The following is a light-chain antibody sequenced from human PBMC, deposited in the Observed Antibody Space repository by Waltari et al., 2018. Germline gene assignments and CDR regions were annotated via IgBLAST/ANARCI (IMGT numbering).Light chain of an antibody. CDR2: NDA. J-gene: IGLJ2*01. CDR1: SSNIGRHG. CDR3: AAWDESLNGLV. V-gene: IGLV1-36*01. Sequence: SALPQPPSVSEAPRQRVTLSRSVGSSNIGRHGVHWYQQLPGMPPKLLIYNDALLFSGVSDRFSGSKSGTSASLAISGLRSDDEADYYCAAWDESLNGLVFGGGTKLTV.